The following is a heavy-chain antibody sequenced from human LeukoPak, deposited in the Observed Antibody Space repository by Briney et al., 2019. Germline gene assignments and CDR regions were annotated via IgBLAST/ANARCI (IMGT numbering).Heavy chain of an antibody. CDR2: MSPNSGDT. D-gene: IGHD7-27*01. Sequence: ASVKVSCKASGYTVTSYDINWVRHATGQGLEWMGWMSPNSGDTGYAQKFQGRVTMTRDTSISTAFMELTSLKSEDTAVYYCVRGPPNWGFDFWGQGALVTVSS. CDR3: VRGPPNWGFDF. CDR1: GYTVTSYD. J-gene: IGHJ4*02. V-gene: IGHV1-8*01.